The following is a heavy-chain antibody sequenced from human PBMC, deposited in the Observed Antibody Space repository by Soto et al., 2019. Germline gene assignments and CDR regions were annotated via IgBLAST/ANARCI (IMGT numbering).Heavy chain of an antibody. J-gene: IGHJ6*02. V-gene: IGHV3-20*04. Sequence: EVQLVESGGGVVRPGGSLRLSCAASGFTFDDYGMSWVRQAPGKGLEWVSGINWNGGSTGYADSVKGRFTISRDNAKNSLYLQMNSLRAEDTALYYCARAPPLISIAAADYGMDVWGQGTTVTVSS. CDR2: INWNGGST. CDR1: GFTFDDYG. D-gene: IGHD6-13*01. CDR3: ARAPPLISIAAADYGMDV.